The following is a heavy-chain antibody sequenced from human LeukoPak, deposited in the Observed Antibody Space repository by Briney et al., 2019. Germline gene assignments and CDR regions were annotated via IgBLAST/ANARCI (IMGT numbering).Heavy chain of an antibody. CDR1: GGSFSGYY. CDR2: INHSGST. CDR3: ARVSISSLTGAFDI. J-gene: IGHJ3*02. Sequence: SETLSLTCAVYGGSFSGYYWSWIRQPPGKGLEWIGEINHSGSTNYNPSLKSRVTISVDTSKNQFSLKLSSVTAADTAVYYCARVSISSLTGAFDIWGQGTMVTVSS. D-gene: IGHD2/OR15-2a*01. V-gene: IGHV4-34*09.